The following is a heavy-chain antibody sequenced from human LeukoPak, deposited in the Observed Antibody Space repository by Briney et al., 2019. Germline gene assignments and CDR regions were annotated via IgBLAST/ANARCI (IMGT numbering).Heavy chain of an antibody. V-gene: IGHV4-38-2*02. Sequence: SETLSLTCSVSGYSISSAYYWGWIRQPPGKGLEWIATIHYSGSTYYNPSLKSRVTISLDTSKNQFSLKLNSVAAADTAMYYCARFYYGDLNFDYWGQGTLVTVSS. J-gene: IGHJ4*02. CDR1: GYSISSAYY. D-gene: IGHD4-17*01. CDR2: IHYSGST. CDR3: ARFYYGDLNFDY.